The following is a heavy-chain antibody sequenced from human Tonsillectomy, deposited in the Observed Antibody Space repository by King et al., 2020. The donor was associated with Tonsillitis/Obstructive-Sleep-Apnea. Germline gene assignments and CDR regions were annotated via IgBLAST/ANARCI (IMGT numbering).Heavy chain of an antibody. J-gene: IGHJ1*01. CDR3: ASYCGGDWGSEYFHH. CDR1: GFTFSSDA. Sequence: QVQLVESGGGVVQPGRSLRLSCAASGFTFSSDAMHWVRQAPGKGQEWVAVISYEGSNKYYADSVKGRFTIYRDNSKNTLYLQMNSLRPEDTAVYHCASYCGGDWGSEYFHHWGQGTLVTVSS. V-gene: IGHV3-30*04. D-gene: IGHD2-21*02. CDR2: ISYEGSNK.